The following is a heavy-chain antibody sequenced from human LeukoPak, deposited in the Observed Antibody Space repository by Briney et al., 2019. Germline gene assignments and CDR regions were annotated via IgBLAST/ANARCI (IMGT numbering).Heavy chain of an antibody. Sequence: SETLSLTCAVYGGSFSGYYWSWIRQPPGKGLEWIGEINHSGSTNYNPSLKSRVTISVDTSKNQSSLKLSSVTAADTAVYYCAGRIVGATTTFGYWGQGTLVTVSS. D-gene: IGHD1-26*01. V-gene: IGHV4-34*01. J-gene: IGHJ4*02. CDR2: INHSGST. CDR1: GGSFSGYY. CDR3: AGRIVGATTTFGY.